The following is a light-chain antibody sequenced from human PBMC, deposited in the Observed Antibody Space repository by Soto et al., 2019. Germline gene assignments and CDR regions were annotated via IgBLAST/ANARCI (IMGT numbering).Light chain of an antibody. CDR3: QSSDSSLSGSVV. J-gene: IGLJ3*02. CDR1: SSNIGAGYD. CDR2: GNS. Sequence: QSLLTQPPSVSGAPGQKVTISCTGSSSNIGAGYDVHWYQQLPGTAPKLLIYGNSNRPSGVPDRFSGSKSGTSASLAITGLQAEDEADYYCQSSDSSLSGSVVFGGGTKLTVL. V-gene: IGLV1-40*01.